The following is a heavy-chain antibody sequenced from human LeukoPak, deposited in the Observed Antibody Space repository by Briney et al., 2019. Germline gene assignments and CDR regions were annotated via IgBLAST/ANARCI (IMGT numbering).Heavy chain of an antibody. CDR1: GYTFTSYY. J-gene: IGHJ5*02. V-gene: IGHV1-46*01. CDR3: ARDQNTGVLRGDWLDP. CDR2: INPSGGSP. Sequence: ASVKVSCKASGYTFTSYYLHWVRQAPGQGLEWMGIINPSGGSPSYAQNFQGRVTMTRDTSTSTVYMELSSLKSEDTAVYYCARDQNTGVLRGDWLDPWGQGTLVTVSS. D-gene: IGHD2/OR15-2a*01.